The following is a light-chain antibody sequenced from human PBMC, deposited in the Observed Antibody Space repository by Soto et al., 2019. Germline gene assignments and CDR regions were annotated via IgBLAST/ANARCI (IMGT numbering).Light chain of an antibody. CDR2: DAS. CDR1: QSVSSY. J-gene: IGKJ1*01. V-gene: IGKV3-11*01. Sequence: TFLTQSTPPRFLYPEERAILSCRASQSVSSYLAWYQQKPGQAPRLLIYDASNRATGIPARFTGSGSGTDFTLTISSLEPEDFAVYCCQQCSKWPWRFGHGTKVDIK. CDR3: QQCSKWPWR.